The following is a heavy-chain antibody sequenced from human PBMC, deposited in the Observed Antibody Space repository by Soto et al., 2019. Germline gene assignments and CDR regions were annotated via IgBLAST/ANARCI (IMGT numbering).Heavy chain of an antibody. D-gene: IGHD2-15*01. CDR2: IIPILGIA. CDR1: GGTFSSYT. CDR3: ARDRVAGDRVYYYDGMDV. J-gene: IGHJ6*02. V-gene: IGHV1-69*08. Sequence: QVQLVQSGAEVKKPGSSVKVSCKASGGTFSSYTISWVRQAPGQGLEWMGRIIPILGIANYAQKFQGRVTITADKSTSTAYMELSSLRSEDTAVYYCARDRVAGDRVYYYDGMDVWGQGTTVTVSS.